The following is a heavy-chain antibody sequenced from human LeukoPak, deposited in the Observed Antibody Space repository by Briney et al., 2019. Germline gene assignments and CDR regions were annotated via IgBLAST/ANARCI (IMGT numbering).Heavy chain of an antibody. CDR2: ISYDGSNK. V-gene: IGHV3-30*04. J-gene: IGHJ6*02. CDR3: AREDGYNAYYYYGMDV. CDR1: GFTFSSYV. Sequence: GGSLRLSCAASGFTFSSYVMHWVRQAPGKGLEWVAVISYDGSNKYYADSVKGRFTISRDNSKNTLYLQMNSLRAEDTAVYYCAREDGYNAYYYYGMDVWGQGTTVTVSS. D-gene: IGHD5-24*01.